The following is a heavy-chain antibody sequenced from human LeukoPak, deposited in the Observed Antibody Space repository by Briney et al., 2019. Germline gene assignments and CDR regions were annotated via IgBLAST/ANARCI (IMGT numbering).Heavy chain of an antibody. D-gene: IGHD3-10*01. V-gene: IGHV3-74*01. Sequence: GGSLRLSCAASGFTFSNYWMHWVRQAPGKGLVWVSRINSDGINTSYADSVKGRFTISRDNAKNTLNLQMNSLRAEDTALYYCARDFWGSGQGGFDYWGQGTLVTVSS. J-gene: IGHJ4*02. CDR3: ARDFWGSGQGGFDY. CDR2: INSDGINT. CDR1: GFTFSNYW.